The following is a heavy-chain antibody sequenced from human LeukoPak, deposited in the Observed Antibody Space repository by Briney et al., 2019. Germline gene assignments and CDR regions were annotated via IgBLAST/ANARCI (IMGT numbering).Heavy chain of an antibody. J-gene: IGHJ4*02. CDR1: GGSISSGSYY. V-gene: IGHV4-39*07. CDR3: ARVGRYFDTPETPTD. D-gene: IGHD3-9*01. CDR2: INHSGST. Sequence: SETLSLTCTVSGGSISSGSYYWSWIRQPPGKGLEWIGEINHSGSTNHNPSLKSRVTISVDTSKNQFSLKLSSVTAADTAVYYCARVGRYFDTPETPTDWGQGTLVTVSS.